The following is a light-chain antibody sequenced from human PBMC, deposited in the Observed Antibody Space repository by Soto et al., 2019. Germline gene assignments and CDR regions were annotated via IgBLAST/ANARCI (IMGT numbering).Light chain of an antibody. J-gene: IGKJ2*01. CDR1: QSISTW. CDR3: QQYNSYPYT. V-gene: IGKV1-5*01. Sequence: DIQMTQSPSTLSASVGDRVTIPCRASQSISTWLAWYQQKPGKAPKLLIYDASSLESGVPSRFSGSGSGTEFTLTISSLQPDDFATYYCQQYNSYPYTFGQGTKVDI. CDR2: DAS.